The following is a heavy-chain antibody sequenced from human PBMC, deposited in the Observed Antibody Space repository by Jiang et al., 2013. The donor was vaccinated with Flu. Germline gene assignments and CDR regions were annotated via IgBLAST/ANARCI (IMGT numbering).Heavy chain of an antibody. J-gene: IGHJ2*01. V-gene: IGHV4-39*01. CDR3: ARHLYSISSDYWYFDL. CDR2: TYYSGST. Sequence: GLVKPSESLSLTCTVSGGSIRTSTYYWGWIRQPPGKGLEWIGNTYYSGSTNHNPSLKSRVTISVDTSNNQFSLRLSSVTAADTAVYYCARHLYSISSDYWYFDLWGRGTMVTVSS. D-gene: IGHD6-6*01. CDR1: GGSIRTSTYY.